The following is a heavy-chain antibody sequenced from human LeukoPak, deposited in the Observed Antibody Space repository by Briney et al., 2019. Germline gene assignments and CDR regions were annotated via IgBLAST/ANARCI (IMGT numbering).Heavy chain of an antibody. CDR1: GYSFTGYN. CDR3: VRGTSNACHI. Sequence: GASVKVSYTASGYSFTGYNMYWVRQAPGHGLEWMGWINPNSGDTNYAQKFQGRVTMTRDTSITTAYMELSRLRSDDTAMYYCVRGTSNACHIWGQGTMVTVSS. CDR2: INPNSGDT. J-gene: IGHJ3*02. D-gene: IGHD1-1*01. V-gene: IGHV1-2*02.